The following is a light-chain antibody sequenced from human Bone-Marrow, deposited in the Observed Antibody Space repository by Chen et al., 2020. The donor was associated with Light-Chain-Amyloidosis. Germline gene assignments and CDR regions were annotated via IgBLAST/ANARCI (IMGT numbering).Light chain of an antibody. CDR1: SSDVGSYNL. V-gene: IGLV2-23*02. J-gene: IGLJ2*01. Sequence: QSALTQPASVSGSPGQPLTISCTGTSSDVGSYNLVSWYQQHPGKAPKLMIYEVSKRPSGVSNRFSGSKSGNTASLTISGLQAEDEADYYCCSYAGSSTVVFGGGTKLTVL. CDR2: EVS. CDR3: CSYAGSSTVV.